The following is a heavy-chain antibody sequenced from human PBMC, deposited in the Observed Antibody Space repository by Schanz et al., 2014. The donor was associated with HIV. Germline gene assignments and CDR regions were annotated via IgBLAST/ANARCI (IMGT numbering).Heavy chain of an antibody. D-gene: IGHD3-10*01. V-gene: IGHV3-23*04. CDR2: ISGNSGHT. CDR3: SRVGGWGAFDF. J-gene: IGHJ3*01. CDR1: GFTFTSYA. Sequence: EVQLVESGGGLVQPGRSLRLSCAASGFTFTSYAMSWVRQAPGKGLEWVSGISGNSGHTWYADSVKGRFTISRDNSKNTLYLQMSSLRAEDTAVYYCSRVGGWGAFDFWGQGTMLTVSS.